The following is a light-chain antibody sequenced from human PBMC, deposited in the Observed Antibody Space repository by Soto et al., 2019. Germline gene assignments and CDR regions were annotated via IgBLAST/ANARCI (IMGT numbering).Light chain of an antibody. CDR3: QQANSFPLT. CDR1: QGISRW. Sequence: DIQMTQSPSFVSASVGDRVTITCRASQGISRWLAWYQQRPGKAPELLIYGASSLQSGVPSRFSGIGSGTDFTLTISSLQPEDFATDYCQQANSFPLTFGQGTRLEIK. J-gene: IGKJ5*01. CDR2: GAS. V-gene: IGKV1-12*01.